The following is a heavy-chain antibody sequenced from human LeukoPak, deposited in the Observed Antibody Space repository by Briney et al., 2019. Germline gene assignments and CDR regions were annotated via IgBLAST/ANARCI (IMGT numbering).Heavy chain of an antibody. V-gene: IGHV1-2*02. CDR1: GYTFTGYY. J-gene: IGHJ4*02. D-gene: IGHD4-11*01. Sequence: ASVKVSCKASGYTFTGYYMHWVREAPGQGLEWMGWINPNSGGTNYAQKFQGRVTMTRDTSISTAYMELSRLRSDDTAVYYCARDDSHSDSKDYWGQGTLVTVSS. CDR2: INPNSGGT. CDR3: ARDDSHSDSKDY.